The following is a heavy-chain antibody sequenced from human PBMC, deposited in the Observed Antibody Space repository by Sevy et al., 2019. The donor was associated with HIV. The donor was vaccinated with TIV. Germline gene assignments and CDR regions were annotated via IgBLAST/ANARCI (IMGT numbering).Heavy chain of an antibody. CDR3: AKDRDESSGFGMDD. Sequence: GGSLRLSCAASGFTFSSYWMSWVRQAPGKGLEWVANIKQDGSEKYYVDSVKGRFTISRDNAKKSLYLQMNSLRADDTAVYFCAKDRDESSGFGMDDWGQGTMVTVSS. D-gene: IGHD5-12*01. J-gene: IGHJ6*02. CDR1: GFTFSSYW. V-gene: IGHV3-7*01. CDR2: IKQDGSEK.